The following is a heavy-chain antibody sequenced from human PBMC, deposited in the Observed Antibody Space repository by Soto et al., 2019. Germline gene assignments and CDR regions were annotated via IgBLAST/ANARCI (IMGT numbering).Heavy chain of an antibody. CDR1: GDSINNNDYY. Sequence: QLHESGPGVVKPSETLSLTCTVSGDSINNNDYYWYWIRQTPGKGLEWIGYVYYSGSTYYIPSLKSRLSMSVDTSKNQFSLKLSSVTAADTAIYYCARMSYYYDKWYFDLWGRGTLVTVSS. D-gene: IGHD3-22*01. J-gene: IGHJ2*01. V-gene: IGHV4-30-4*01. CDR3: ARMSYYYDKWYFDL. CDR2: VYYSGST.